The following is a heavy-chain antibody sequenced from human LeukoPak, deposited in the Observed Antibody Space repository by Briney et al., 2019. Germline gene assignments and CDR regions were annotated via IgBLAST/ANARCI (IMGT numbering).Heavy chain of an antibody. CDR3: ARDWVRGVIQKDPNYYGMDV. D-gene: IGHD3-10*01. Sequence: GSSVKVSCKASGGTFSSYAISWVRQAPGQGLEWMGRIIPILGIANYAQKFQGRVTITADKSTSTAYMELSSLRSEDTAVYYCARDWVRGVIQKDPNYYGMDVWGQGTTVTVSS. J-gene: IGHJ6*02. CDR1: GGTFSSYA. CDR2: IIPILGIA. V-gene: IGHV1-69*04.